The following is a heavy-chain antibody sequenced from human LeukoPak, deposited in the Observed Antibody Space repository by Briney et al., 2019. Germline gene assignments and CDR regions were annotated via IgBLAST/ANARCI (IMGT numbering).Heavy chain of an antibody. V-gene: IGHV4-30-4*08. CDR3: AREGIDCSSASCYAVFDY. CDR2: IYYSGST. CDR1: GGSISSGDYY. Sequence: SETLFLTRTVSGGSISSGDYYWSWIRQPPGKGLEWIGYIYYSGSTDYNPSLESRVTISVDTSNSQFSLRLSSVTAADTAVYYCAREGIDCSSASCYAVFDYWGQGTLVTVSS. J-gene: IGHJ4*02. D-gene: IGHD2-2*01.